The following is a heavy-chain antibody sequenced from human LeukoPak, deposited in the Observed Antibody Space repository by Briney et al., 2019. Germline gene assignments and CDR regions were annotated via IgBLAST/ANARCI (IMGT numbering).Heavy chain of an antibody. D-gene: IGHD3-22*01. CDR2: IRSKAYGGTT. J-gene: IGHJ4*02. CDR1: GFTFGDYA. CDR3: TRGGAYYYDSSGYYYADY. V-gene: IGHV3-49*04. Sequence: GGSLRLSCTASGFTFGDYAMSWVRQAPGKGLEWVGFIRSKAYGGTTEYAASVKGRFTISRDDSKSIAYLQMNSLKTEDTAVYHCTRGGAYYYDSSGYYYADYWGQGTLVTVSS.